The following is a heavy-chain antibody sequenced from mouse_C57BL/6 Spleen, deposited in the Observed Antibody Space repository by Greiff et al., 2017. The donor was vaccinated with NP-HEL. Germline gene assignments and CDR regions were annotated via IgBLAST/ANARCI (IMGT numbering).Heavy chain of an antibody. V-gene: IGHV1-52*01. Sequence: QVQLQQPGAELVRPGSSVKLSCKASGYTFTSYWMHWVKQRPIQGLEWIGNIDPSDSETHYNQKFKDKATLTVDKSSSTAYMQSSSLTSEDSAVYYGARCCTGGGKVWGTGTTVTVSS. CDR3: ARCCTGGGKV. J-gene: IGHJ1*03. D-gene: IGHD1-1*01. CDR1: GYTFTSYW. CDR2: IDPSDSET.